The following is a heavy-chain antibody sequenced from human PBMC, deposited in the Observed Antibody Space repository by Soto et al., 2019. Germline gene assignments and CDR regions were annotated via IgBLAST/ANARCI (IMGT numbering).Heavy chain of an antibody. CDR1: GFSLSTSGVG. Sequence: QITLKESGPALVKPTQTLTLTCTFSGFSLSTSGVGVGWIRQPPGKALEWLALIYWDDDKRYSPSLKSRLTITKDTSETQVVLTMTEMDPVDTATYYCAHLSRYCSRRSCYYFDCWGQGTLVTVSS. D-gene: IGHD2-15*01. CDR2: IYWDDDK. CDR3: AHLSRYCSRRSCYYFDC. V-gene: IGHV2-5*02. J-gene: IGHJ4*02.